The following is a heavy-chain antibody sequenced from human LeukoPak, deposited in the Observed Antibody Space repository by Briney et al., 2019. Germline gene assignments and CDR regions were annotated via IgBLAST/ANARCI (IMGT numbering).Heavy chain of an antibody. CDR1: GFTFSSYG. V-gene: IGHV3-30*03. D-gene: IGHD6-13*01. Sequence: GRSLRLSCAASGFTFSSYGMHWVRQAPGKGLEWVAVISYDGSNKYYADSVKGRFTISRDNSKNTLFLQMGSLTTEDMAVYYCAREGTPGTLGYWGQGTLVTVSS. J-gene: IGHJ4*02. CDR2: ISYDGSNK. CDR3: AREGTPGTLGY.